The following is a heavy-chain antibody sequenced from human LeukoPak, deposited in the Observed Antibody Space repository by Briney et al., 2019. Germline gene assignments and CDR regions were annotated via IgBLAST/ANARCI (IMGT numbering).Heavy chain of an antibody. D-gene: IGHD2-2*01. Sequence: PSEALSLTCTVSGGSISSGDYYWGWIRQPPGKGLEWIGYIYYSGSTYYNPSLKSRVTISVDTSKNQFSLKLSSVTAADTAVYYCARAVRYCSSTSCQWVDYWGQGTLVTVSS. CDR3: ARAVRYCSSTSCQWVDY. CDR1: GGSISSGDYY. CDR2: IYYSGST. J-gene: IGHJ4*02. V-gene: IGHV4-30-4*01.